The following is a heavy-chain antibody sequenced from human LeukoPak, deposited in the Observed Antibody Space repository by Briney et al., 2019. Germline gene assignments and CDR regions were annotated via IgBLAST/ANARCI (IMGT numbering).Heavy chain of an antibody. D-gene: IGHD5-18*01. CDR2: IVDSERI. CDR1: GASVSSGRYY. V-gene: IGHV4-31*03. J-gene: IGHJ5*02. Sequence: SETLSLTCTVSGASVSSGRYYWSWIRQHPGKGLEWIAYIVDSERIYYNPSLKSRLILSLDTSEHQFSLNLSSMTAADTAVYFCASGYGSGWFDAWGQGTLVGVSS. CDR3: ASGYGSGWFDA.